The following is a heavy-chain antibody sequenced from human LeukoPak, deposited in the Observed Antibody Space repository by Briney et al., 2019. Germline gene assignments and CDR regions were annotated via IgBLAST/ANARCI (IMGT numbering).Heavy chain of an antibody. Sequence: SETLSLTCTVSGGSISSSRYYGGWIRQPPGKGLEWIGSKYYSGSTYYNPSLKNRVTISVDTSKNQFSLKLSSVTAADTAVYYCARNIAVAGRGDYMDVWGKGTTVTISS. CDR3: ARNIAVAGRGDYMDV. CDR2: KYYSGST. D-gene: IGHD6-19*01. V-gene: IGHV4-39*01. CDR1: GGSISSSRYY. J-gene: IGHJ6*03.